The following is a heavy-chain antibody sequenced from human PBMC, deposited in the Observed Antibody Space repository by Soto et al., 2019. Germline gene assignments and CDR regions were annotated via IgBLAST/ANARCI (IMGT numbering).Heavy chain of an antibody. J-gene: IGHJ3*02. CDR2: IIPIFGTA. CDR3: ARDDSSSWYGGAFDI. Sequence: SVKVSCKASGCTFSSYAISCVRQAPGQGLEWMGGIIPIFGTANYAQKFQGRVTITADESTSTAYMELSSLRSEDTAVYYCARDDSSSWYGGAFDIWGQGTMVTVSS. CDR1: GCTFSSYA. V-gene: IGHV1-69*13. D-gene: IGHD6-13*01.